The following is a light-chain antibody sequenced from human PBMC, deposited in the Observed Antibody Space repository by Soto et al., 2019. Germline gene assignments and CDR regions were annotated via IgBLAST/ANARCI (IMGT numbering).Light chain of an antibody. J-gene: IGLJ2*01. CDR3: QTWGTAIHDVV. CDR1: SGHSTYA. Sequence: QLVPTQSPSASASLGASVKLTCTLSSGHSTYAIAWHQQQPEKGPRYLMKLNSDGSHSKGDGIPDRFSGSSSGAERHLTISSLQSEDEADYYCQTWGTAIHDVVFGGGTKLTVL. V-gene: IGLV4-69*01. CDR2: LNSDGSH.